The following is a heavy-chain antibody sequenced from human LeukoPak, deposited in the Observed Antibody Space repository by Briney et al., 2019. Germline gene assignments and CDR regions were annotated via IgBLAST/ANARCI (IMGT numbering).Heavy chain of an antibody. Sequence: SETLSLTCTVSGASISSGGYYWSWIRQPPGKGLEWIGYIYHSGSTYYNPSLKSRVTISVNRSKNQFSLKLSSVTAADTAVYYCARHRCSSTSCPFDYWGQGTLVTVSS. V-gene: IGHV4-30-2*01. D-gene: IGHD2-2*01. CDR1: GASISSGGYY. CDR2: IYHSGST. J-gene: IGHJ4*02. CDR3: ARHRCSSTSCPFDY.